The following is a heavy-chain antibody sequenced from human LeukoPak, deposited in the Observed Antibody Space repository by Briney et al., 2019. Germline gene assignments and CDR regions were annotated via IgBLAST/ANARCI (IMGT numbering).Heavy chain of an antibody. V-gene: IGHV3-66*02. CDR3: ARNSYAVLTGYSRGGLDL. CDR1: GITVNTNY. CDR2: IYSGGPT. Sequence: PGGSLRLSCAASGITVNTNYMNWVRQAPGKGLEWVSIIYSGGPTYYADSVKGRFTISRDNFKNTVYLQMNRLKVEDTAVYYCARNSYAVLTGYSRGGLDLWGPGTLVTVSS. J-gene: IGHJ5*02. D-gene: IGHD3-9*01.